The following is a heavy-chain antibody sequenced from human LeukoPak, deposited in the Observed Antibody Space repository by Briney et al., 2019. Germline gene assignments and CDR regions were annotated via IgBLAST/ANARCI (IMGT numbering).Heavy chain of an antibody. D-gene: IGHD3-9*01. CDR1: RSTFSGYV. V-gene: IGHV3-23*01. J-gene: IGHJ4*02. Sequence: GGSLRLSCAASRSTFSGYVMSWVRQAPGKGLEWVSTISGSGGSTYYADSVKGRFTISRDNSKNTLYLQMNSLRAEDTAVYFCAKAVLTAYYNYWGQGTLVTVSS. CDR2: ISGSGGST. CDR3: AKAVLTAYYNY.